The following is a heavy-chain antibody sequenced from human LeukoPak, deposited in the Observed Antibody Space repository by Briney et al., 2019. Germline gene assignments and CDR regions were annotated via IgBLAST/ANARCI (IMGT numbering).Heavy chain of an antibody. CDR1: GFTFNSYS. CDR2: ISSTSNDI. D-gene: IGHD6-19*01. V-gene: IGHV3-21*01. J-gene: IGHJ4*02. Sequence: PGGSPRLSCAASGFTFNSYSMNWVRQAPGKGLEWVSSISSTSNDIYYADSVKGRFTISRDNAKNSLYLQMNSLRAEETAVYYCARVGSQWLEPGQGNFDYWGQGTLVTVSS. CDR3: ARVGSQWLEPGQGNFDY.